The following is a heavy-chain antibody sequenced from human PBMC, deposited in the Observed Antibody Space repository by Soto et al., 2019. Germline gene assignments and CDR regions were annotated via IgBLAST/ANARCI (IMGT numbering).Heavy chain of an antibody. D-gene: IGHD4-17*01. V-gene: IGHV4-59*01. J-gene: IGHJ5*02. CDR2: IYYSGST. Sequence: SETLSLTCTVSGGSISSYYWSWIRQPPGKGLEWIGYIYYSGSTNYNPSLKSRVTISVDTSKNQFSLKMSSVTAADTAVYYCARTLFTYGNWFDPWGQGTLVTVSS. CDR3: ARTLFTYGNWFDP. CDR1: GGSISSYY.